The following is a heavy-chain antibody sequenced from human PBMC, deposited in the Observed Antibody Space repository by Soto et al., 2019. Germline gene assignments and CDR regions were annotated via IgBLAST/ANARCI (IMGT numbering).Heavy chain of an antibody. V-gene: IGHV4-30-2*01. CDR3: AREGGGSSSGWFDP. D-gene: IGHD6-6*01. Sequence: LXLTCEAPGDSISRGGYSWSWIRQPPGKGLEWIGYIYHSGSTYYNPSLKSRVTISVDRSKNQFSLKLSSVTAADTAVYYCAREGGGSSSGWFDPWGQGTMVT. CDR1: GDSISRGGYS. J-gene: IGHJ5*02. CDR2: IYHSGST.